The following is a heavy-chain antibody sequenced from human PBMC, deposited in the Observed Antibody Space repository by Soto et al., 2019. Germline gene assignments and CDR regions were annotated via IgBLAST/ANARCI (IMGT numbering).Heavy chain of an antibody. D-gene: IGHD6-13*01. CDR1: GFSLSTSGMC. CDR2: IDWDDDK. CDR3: ARSPPVYSSIRYAERWAFDI. Sequence: SGPTLVNPTQTLTLTCTLSGFSLSTSGMCVSWIRQPPGKALEWLALIDWDDDKYYSTSLKTRLTISKDTSKNQVVLTMTNMDPVDTATYYCARSPPVYSSIRYAERWAFDIWGQGTMVTVSS. V-gene: IGHV2-70*01. J-gene: IGHJ3*02.